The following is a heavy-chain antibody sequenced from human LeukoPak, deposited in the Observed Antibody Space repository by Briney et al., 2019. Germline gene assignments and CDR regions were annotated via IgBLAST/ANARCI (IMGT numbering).Heavy chain of an antibody. CDR3: ASRIYCDYALFDY. J-gene: IGHJ4*02. Sequence: PSETLSLTCAVYGGSFSGYYWSWIRQTPGKGLEWIGEINHSGSTNYNPSLKSRVTISVDTSKNQFSLKLSSVTAADTAVYYCASRIYCDYALFDYWGQGTLVTASS. D-gene: IGHD4-17*01. CDR1: GGSFSGYY. CDR2: INHSGST. V-gene: IGHV4-34*01.